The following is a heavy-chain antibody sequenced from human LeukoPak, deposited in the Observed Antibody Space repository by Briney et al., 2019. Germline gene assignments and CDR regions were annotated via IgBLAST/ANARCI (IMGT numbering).Heavy chain of an antibody. D-gene: IGHD6-6*01. Sequence: GGSLRLSCAASGFTFSSYSMNWVRQAPGKGLEWVSYISSSGSTIYYADSVKGRFTISRDNAKNSLYLQMNSLRAEDTAVYYCARDRYGSSSPPDAFDIWGQGTMVTVSS. J-gene: IGHJ3*02. CDR3: ARDRYGSSSPPDAFDI. CDR1: GFTFSSYS. CDR2: ISSSGSTI. V-gene: IGHV3-48*04.